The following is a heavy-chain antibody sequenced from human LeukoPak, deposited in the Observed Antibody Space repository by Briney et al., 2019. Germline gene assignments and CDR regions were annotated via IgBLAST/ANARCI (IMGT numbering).Heavy chain of an antibody. CDR1: GFTFSNYG. J-gene: IGHJ4*02. Sequence: PGGSLRLSCAASGFTFSNYGVHWVRQAPGKGLEWVSFIRFDGSNKYYADSVKGRFTISRDSSKNTLHLQMNSLRAEDTAVYFCTRAISFGGVIVPFDYWGQGTLVTVSS. CDR2: IRFDGSNK. CDR3: TRAISFGGVIVPFDY. V-gene: IGHV3-30*02. D-gene: IGHD3-16*02.